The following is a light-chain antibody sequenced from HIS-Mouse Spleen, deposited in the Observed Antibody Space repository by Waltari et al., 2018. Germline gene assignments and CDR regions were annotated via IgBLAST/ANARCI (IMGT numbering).Light chain of an antibody. Sequence: QSALTQPASVSGSPGQSITISCTGTSSEVGGHTYVSCYQQHPGQAPKLMIYEVSNRPSGVSNRFSGSKSGNTASLTISGLQAEDEADYYCSSYTSSSSWVFGGGTKLTVL. CDR1: SSEVGGHTY. CDR3: SSYTSSSSWV. J-gene: IGLJ3*02. CDR2: EVS. V-gene: IGLV2-14*01.